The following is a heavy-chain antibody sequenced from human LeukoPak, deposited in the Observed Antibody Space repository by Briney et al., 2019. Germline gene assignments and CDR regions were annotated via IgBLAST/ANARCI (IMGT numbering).Heavy chain of an antibody. CDR3: ARDDRYYDSSGYYFCFDY. Sequence: GGSLRLSCAASGFTFSSYGMHWVRQAPGKGLEWVAVISYDGSNKYYADSVKGRFTISRDNSKNTLYLQMNSLRAEDTAVYYCARDDRYYDSSGYYFCFDYWGQGTLVTVSS. D-gene: IGHD3-22*01. CDR2: ISYDGSNK. V-gene: IGHV3-30*03. CDR1: GFTFSSYG. J-gene: IGHJ4*02.